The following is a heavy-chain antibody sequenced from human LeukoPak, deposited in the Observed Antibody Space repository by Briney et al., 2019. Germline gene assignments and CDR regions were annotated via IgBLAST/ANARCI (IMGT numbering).Heavy chain of an antibody. J-gene: IGHJ4*02. V-gene: IGHV3-64*01. CDR3: ARGIEREYNWNDSELDY. D-gene: IGHD1-20*01. Sequence: GGSLRLSCAASGFTFSSYAMHWVRQAPGKGLEYVSAISSNGGSTYYANSVKGRFTISRDNSKNTLYLQMGSLRAEDMAVYYCARGIEREYNWNDSELDYWGQGTLVTVSS. CDR1: GFTFSSYA. CDR2: ISSNGGST.